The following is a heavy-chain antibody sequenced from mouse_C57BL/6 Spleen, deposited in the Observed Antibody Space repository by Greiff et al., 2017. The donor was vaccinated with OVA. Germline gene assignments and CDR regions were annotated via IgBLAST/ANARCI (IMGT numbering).Heavy chain of an antibody. V-gene: IGHV1-52*01. Sequence: QVQLKQPGAELVRPGSSVKLSCKASGYTFTSYWMHWVKQRPIQGLEWIGNIDPSDSETHYNQKFKDKATLTVDKSSSTAYMQLSSLTSEDSAVYYCARAKDYYGWTWFAYWGQGTLVTVSA. CDR1: GYTFTSYW. CDR3: ARAKDYYGWTWFAY. J-gene: IGHJ3*01. D-gene: IGHD1-1*01. CDR2: IDPSDSET.